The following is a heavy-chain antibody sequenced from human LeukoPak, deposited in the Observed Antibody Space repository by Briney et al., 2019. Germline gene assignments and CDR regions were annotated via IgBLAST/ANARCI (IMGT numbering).Heavy chain of an antibody. CDR3: VVLLAVAGQFDY. D-gene: IGHD6-19*01. CDR1: GFTFSSYA. J-gene: IGHJ4*02. V-gene: IGHV3-23*01. CDR2: ISGSGGST. Sequence: GGSLRLSCAASGFTFSSYAMGWVRQAPGKGLEWVSAISGSGGSTYYADSVKGRFTISRDNSKNTLYLQMNSLRAEDTAVYYCVVLLAVAGQFDYWGQGTLVTVSS.